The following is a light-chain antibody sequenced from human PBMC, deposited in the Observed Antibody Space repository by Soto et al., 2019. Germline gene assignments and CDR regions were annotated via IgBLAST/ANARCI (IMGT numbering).Light chain of an antibody. Sequence: DIQMTQSPSTLSASVGNRVTITCRASQNIERWLAWYQQKPGKAPKLLLYDVSSLESGVPSRFSGSGSGTEFILTINGLQPDDFATYFCQQFKSGTWTFGQGTKMEVK. CDR1: QNIERW. CDR3: QQFKSGTWT. V-gene: IGKV1-5*01. CDR2: DVS. J-gene: IGKJ1*01.